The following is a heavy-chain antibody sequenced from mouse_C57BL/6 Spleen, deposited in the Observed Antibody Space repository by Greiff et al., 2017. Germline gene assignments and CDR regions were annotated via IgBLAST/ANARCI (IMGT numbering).Heavy chain of an antibody. CDR3: ARSRDYDYFDY. D-gene: IGHD2-4*01. Sequence: QVQLKESGPELVKPGASVKISCKASGYAFSSSWMNWVKQRPGKGLEWIGRIYPGDGDTNYNGKFKGKATLTADKSSSTAYMQLSSLTSEDSAVYFCARSRDYDYFDYWGQGTTLTVSS. CDR2: IYPGDGDT. CDR1: GYAFSSSW. V-gene: IGHV1-82*01. J-gene: IGHJ2*01.